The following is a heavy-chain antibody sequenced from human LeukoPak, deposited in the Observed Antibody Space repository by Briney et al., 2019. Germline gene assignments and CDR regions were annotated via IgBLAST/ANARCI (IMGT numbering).Heavy chain of an antibody. D-gene: IGHD6-19*01. CDR2: IIPIFGTA. V-gene: IGHV1-69*05. Sequence: SVKVSCKASGGTFSSYAISWVRQAPGQGLEWMGGIIPIFGTANYAQKFQGRVTITTDESTSTAYMELSSLRSEDAAVYYCARDPTTVAGFDYWGQGTLVTVSS. CDR3: ARDPTTVAGFDY. J-gene: IGHJ4*02. CDR1: GGTFSSYA.